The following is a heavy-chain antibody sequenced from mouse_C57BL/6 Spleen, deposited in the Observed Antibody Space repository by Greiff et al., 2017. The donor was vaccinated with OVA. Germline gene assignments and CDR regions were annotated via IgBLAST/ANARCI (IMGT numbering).Heavy chain of an antibody. Sequence: QVQLQQSGAELVRPGASVTLSCKASGYTFPDYEMHWVKQTPVHGLEWIGAIDPETGGTAYNQKFKGKAILTADKSSSTAYMELRSLTSEDSAVYYCTRELGRRDYWGQGTTLTVSS. CDR3: TRELGRRDY. D-gene: IGHD4-1*01. CDR2: IDPETGGT. V-gene: IGHV1-15*01. J-gene: IGHJ2*01. CDR1: GYTFPDYE.